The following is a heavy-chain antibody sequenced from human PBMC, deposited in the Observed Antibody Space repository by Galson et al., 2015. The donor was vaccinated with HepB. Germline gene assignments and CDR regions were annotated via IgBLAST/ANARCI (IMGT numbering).Heavy chain of an antibody. Sequence: SLRLSCAASGFTFRTYNIHWVRQAPGKGLEWVAAIWYDGSNKYYADSVKGRFTISRDNSNNTVHVQMNSLRAEDTGLYFCARGMGYSYGYFESWGQGTLVTVSS. J-gene: IGHJ4*02. D-gene: IGHD5-18*01. CDR2: IWYDGSNK. CDR3: ARGMGYSYGYFES. V-gene: IGHV3-33*01. CDR1: GFTFRTYN.